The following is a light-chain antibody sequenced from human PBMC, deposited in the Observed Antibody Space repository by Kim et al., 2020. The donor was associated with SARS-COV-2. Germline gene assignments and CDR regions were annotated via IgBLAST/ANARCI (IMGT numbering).Light chain of an antibody. Sequence: GQSATISCSGISSNIGSNTVNWYQQLPRTAPKLLIYGNNQRPSGVPDRFSGSKSGTSASLAISGLQSEDEADYYCAAWDDSLNGQVFGGGTQLTVL. CDR2: GNN. CDR3: AAWDDSLNGQV. J-gene: IGLJ2*01. CDR1: SSNIGSNT. V-gene: IGLV1-44*01.